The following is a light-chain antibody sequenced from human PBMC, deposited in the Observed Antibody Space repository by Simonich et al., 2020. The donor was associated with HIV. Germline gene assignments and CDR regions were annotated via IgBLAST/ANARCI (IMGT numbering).Light chain of an antibody. Sequence: EIVMTQSPATLSVSPGERATLSCRASQSVSNNLAWYQQKPGQAPGLLIYGASIRANVIPARFSGSGSGTEFTLTITSLQSEDFALYSCQQYNKWPLTFGGGTKVEIK. CDR1: QSVSNN. J-gene: IGKJ4*01. CDR2: GAS. CDR3: QQYNKWPLT. V-gene: IGKV3-15*01.